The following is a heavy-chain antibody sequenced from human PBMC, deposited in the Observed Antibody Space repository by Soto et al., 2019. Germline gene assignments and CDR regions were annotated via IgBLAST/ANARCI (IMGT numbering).Heavy chain of an antibody. Sequence: LRLSCAASGFTFSSYGMDWGRQAPGKGLEWVAVISYDGSNKYYADSVKGRFTISRDNSKNTLYLQMNSLRAEDTAVYYCAKALPASWDAFDYWGQGTLVTVSS. D-gene: IGHD2-2*01. J-gene: IGHJ4*02. CDR3: AKALPASWDAFDY. V-gene: IGHV3-30*18. CDR1: GFTFSSYG. CDR2: ISYDGSNK.